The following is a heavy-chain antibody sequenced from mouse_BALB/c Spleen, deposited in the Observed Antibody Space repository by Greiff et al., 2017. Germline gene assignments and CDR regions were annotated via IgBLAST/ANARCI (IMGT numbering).Heavy chain of an antibody. J-gene: IGHJ2*01. Sequence: VKLVESGPGLVAPSQSLSITCTVSGFSLTSYDISWIRQPPGKGLEWLGVIWTGGGTNYNSAFMSRLSISKDNSKSQVFLKMNSLQTDDTAIYYCVRDGGYYGFYWGQGTTLTVSS. CDR1: GFSLTSYD. D-gene: IGHD1-1*01. CDR2: IWTGGGT. V-gene: IGHV2-9-2*01. CDR3: VRDGGYYGFY.